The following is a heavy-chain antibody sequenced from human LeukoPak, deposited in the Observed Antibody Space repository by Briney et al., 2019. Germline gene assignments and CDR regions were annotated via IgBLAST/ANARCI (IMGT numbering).Heavy chain of an antibody. J-gene: IGHJ4*02. D-gene: IGHD2-2*01. CDR3: ARDAGFYCSSTSCYEIDY. CDR1: GYTFTSYG. Sequence: ASVKVSCKASGYTFTSYGISWVRQAPGQGLEWMGWISAYNGNTNYAQKLQGRVTTTTDTSTSTAYMELRSLRSDDMAVYYCARDAGFYCSSTSCYEIDYWGQGTLVTASS. CDR2: ISAYNGNT. V-gene: IGHV1-18*03.